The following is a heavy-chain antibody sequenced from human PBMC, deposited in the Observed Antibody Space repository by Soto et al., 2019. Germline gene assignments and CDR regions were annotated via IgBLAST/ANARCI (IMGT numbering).Heavy chain of an antibody. CDR1: GYTFTNFG. CDR3: ARVIPGVEAWFDP. J-gene: IGHJ5*02. D-gene: IGHD2-2*01. Sequence: ASVKVSCKASGYTFTNFGVTWVRRAPGQGLEWMGWISAYTDTPNYAQKFQGRVTMTIDTSTSTAYMDLRSLTSGGTAVYYCARVIPGVEAWFDPWGQGTLVTVSS. CDR2: ISAYTDTP. V-gene: IGHV1-18*01.